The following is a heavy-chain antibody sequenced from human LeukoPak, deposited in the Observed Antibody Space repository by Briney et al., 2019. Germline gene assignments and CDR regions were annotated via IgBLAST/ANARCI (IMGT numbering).Heavy chain of an antibody. V-gene: IGHV5-51*01. CDR2: IYPGDSDT. Sequence: PGESLKISCTNSGYTFTTYWIGWVRQMPDNGLEWMGIIYPGDSDTKYSPSFQGQVTISADKSISTAYLQWSSPKASDTAMYYCARRDLAGSYFDYWGQGTLVTVSS. J-gene: IGHJ4*02. D-gene: IGHD1-26*01. CDR3: ARRDLAGSYFDY. CDR1: GYTFTTYW.